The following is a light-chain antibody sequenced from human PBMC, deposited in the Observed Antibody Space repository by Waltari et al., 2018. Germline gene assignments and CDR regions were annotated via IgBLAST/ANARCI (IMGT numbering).Light chain of an antibody. CDR3: QVWDSSTVV. V-gene: IGLV3-9*01. J-gene: IGLJ2*01. CDR1: NLGSKN. Sequence: SYELTQPPSASVALGQTARITCGGNNLGSKNGHWYQQKPGQAPVLVIYRDSNRPSGIPERFSGSNSGNTATLTISRAQAGDEADYYCQVWDSSTVVFGGGTKLTVL. CDR2: RDS.